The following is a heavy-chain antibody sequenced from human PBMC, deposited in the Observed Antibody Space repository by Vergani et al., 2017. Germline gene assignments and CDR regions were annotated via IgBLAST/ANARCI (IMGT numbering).Heavy chain of an antibody. D-gene: IGHD3-3*01. CDR2: IYSGGST. CDR1: GFTVSSNY. CDR3: AKSYDFWSGSNDY. Sequence: EVQLVESGGGLIQPGGSLRLSCAASGFTVSSNYMSWVRQAPGKGLEWVSVIYSGGSTYYADSVKGRFTISRDNSKNTLYLQMNSLRAEDTAVYYCAKSYDFWSGSNDYWGQGTLVTVSS. V-gene: IGHV3-53*01. J-gene: IGHJ4*02.